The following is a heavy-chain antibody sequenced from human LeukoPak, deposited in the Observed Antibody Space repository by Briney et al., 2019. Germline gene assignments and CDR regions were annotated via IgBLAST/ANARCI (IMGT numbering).Heavy chain of an antibody. CDR3: AKGGNSEYSSSSY. J-gene: IGHJ4*02. D-gene: IGHD6-6*01. Sequence: SETRSLTCAVSGYSISSGYYWGWIRQPPGKGLEWIGSIYHSGSTYYNPSLKSGVTISVDTSKNRFSLKLNSVTAADTAVYYCAKGGNSEYSSSSYWGQGTLVIVSS. CDR2: IYHSGST. V-gene: IGHV4-38-2*01. CDR1: GYSISSGYY.